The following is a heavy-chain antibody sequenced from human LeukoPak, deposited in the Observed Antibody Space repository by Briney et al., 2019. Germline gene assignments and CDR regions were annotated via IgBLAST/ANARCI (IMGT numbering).Heavy chain of an antibody. CDR3: ERGTKGRSPYWYFDL. CDR2: TYYRSKWYD. J-gene: IGHJ2*01. CDR1: GDSVSSNSAT. D-gene: IGHD2-8*01. V-gene: IGHV6-1*01. Sequence: SQTLSLTCAISGDSVSSNSATWNWIRQSPSRGLEWLGRTYYRSKWYDDYALSVKSPITINPDPSKNQSSLQLNSVSPEDTAVYYCERGTKGRSPYWYFDLWGRGTLVSVSS.